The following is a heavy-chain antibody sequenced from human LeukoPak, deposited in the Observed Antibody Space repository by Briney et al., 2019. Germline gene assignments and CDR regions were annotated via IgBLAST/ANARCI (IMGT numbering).Heavy chain of an antibody. CDR1: GYTFTSYY. Sequence: ASVKVSCKASGYTFTSYYMHWVRQAPGQGLEWMGIINPSGGSTSYAQKFQGRVTMTRDTSTGTVYMELSSLRSEDTAVYYCAREEGYSSGWYPGGSIDYWGQGTLVTVSS. V-gene: IGHV1-46*01. CDR3: AREEGYSSGWYPGGSIDY. J-gene: IGHJ4*02. D-gene: IGHD6-19*01. CDR2: INPSGGST.